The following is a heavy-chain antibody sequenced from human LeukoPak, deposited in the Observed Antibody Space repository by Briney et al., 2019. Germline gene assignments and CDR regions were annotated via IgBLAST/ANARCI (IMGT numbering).Heavy chain of an antibody. Sequence: ASVTVSCKASGYTFTSYGISWVRQAPGQGLEWMGWISAYNGNTNYAQKLQGRVTMTTDTSTSTAYMELRSLRSDDTAVYYCATAGDSSGSLYYFDYWGQGTLVTVSS. V-gene: IGHV1-18*01. CDR3: ATAGDSSGSLYYFDY. CDR2: ISAYNGNT. D-gene: IGHD3-22*01. J-gene: IGHJ4*02. CDR1: GYTFTSYG.